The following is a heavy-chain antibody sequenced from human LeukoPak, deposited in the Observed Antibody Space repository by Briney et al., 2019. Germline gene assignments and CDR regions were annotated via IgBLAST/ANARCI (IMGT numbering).Heavy chain of an antibody. CDR1: GFSLGDYG. V-gene: IGHV3-49*03. D-gene: IGHD4-23*01. J-gene: IGHJ4*02. Sequence: GGSLRLSCTAFGFSLGDYGMSWFRQAPGKGLEWVGFIRRKGNGGTTEYAASVKGRFTISRDDSKNIAYLQMNSLKTEDTAVYYCSTSPSPVGYWGQGTLVTVSS. CDR2: IRRKGNGGTT. CDR3: STSPSPVGY.